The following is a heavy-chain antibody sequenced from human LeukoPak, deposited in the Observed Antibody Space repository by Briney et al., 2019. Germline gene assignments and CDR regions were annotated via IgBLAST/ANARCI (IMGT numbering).Heavy chain of an antibody. J-gene: IGHJ4*02. V-gene: IGHV4-59*01. D-gene: IGHD1-26*01. Sequence: PSETLSLTCTVSGGSISSYYWSWIRQPPGKGLEWIGYIYYSGSTNYNPSLKSRVTISVDTSKNQFSLKLSSVTAADTAVYYCARSNPGFHGSYYGAFDYWGQGTLVTVSS. CDR2: IYYSGST. CDR3: ARSNPGFHGSYYGAFDY. CDR1: GGSISSYY.